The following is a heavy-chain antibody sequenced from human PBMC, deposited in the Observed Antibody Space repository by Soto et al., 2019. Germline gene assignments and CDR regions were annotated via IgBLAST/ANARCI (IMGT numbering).Heavy chain of an antibody. CDR3: GSVRPSGYVPS. CDR2: VYFSGNT. D-gene: IGHD6-25*01. J-gene: IGHJ5*02. CDR1: GGSLSSYY. Sequence: SETLSLTCTVSGGSLSSYYWTWIRQSPGTGLEWIGYVYFSGNTNYNPSLKSRVAISIDTSKNQFSLRLASVTAADTAFYYCGSVRPSGYVPSWGQGTLVTVSS. V-gene: IGHV4-59*01.